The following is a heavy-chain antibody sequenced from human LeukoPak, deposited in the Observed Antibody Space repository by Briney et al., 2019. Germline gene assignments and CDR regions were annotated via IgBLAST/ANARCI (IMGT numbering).Heavy chain of an antibody. CDR2: IYTSGST. D-gene: IGHD7-27*01. Sequence: SETLSLTCTVSGGSISGDYWSWIRKPAGTGLEWIGRIYTSGSTIYNPSLKSRVTMSVDTSKNQFSLKMYSVTAADTAMYYCTRHRAWGHFDSWDQRTLVTVSS. J-gene: IGHJ4*02. CDR3: TRHRAWGHFDS. V-gene: IGHV4-4*07. CDR1: GGSISGDY.